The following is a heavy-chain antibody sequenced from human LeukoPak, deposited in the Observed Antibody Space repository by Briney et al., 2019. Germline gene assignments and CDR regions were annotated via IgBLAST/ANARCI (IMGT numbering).Heavy chain of an antibody. CDR1: GFTFSDSA. J-gene: IGHJ3*01. CDR2: TRFSGGST. Sequence: GGSLRLSCAASGFTFSDSAMSWVRQAPGKGLEWVSLTRFSGGSTNYADSVKGRFSISRDNSTHTPYLKMNSLRAEDTAIYYCARDIQLSTWGLGTMVTVSS. V-gene: IGHV3-23*01. D-gene: IGHD5-24*01. CDR3: ARDIQLST.